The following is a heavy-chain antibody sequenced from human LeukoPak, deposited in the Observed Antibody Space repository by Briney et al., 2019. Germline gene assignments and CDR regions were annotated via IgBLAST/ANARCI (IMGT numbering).Heavy chain of an antibody. Sequence: GGSLRLSCAASGFTFSSYSMNWFRQAPGKGLEWVSSISSSSSYIYYADSVKGRFTISRDNAKNSLYLQMNSLRAEDTAVYYCATVPQLRFLEWLLYPDDYWGQGTLVTVSS. CDR2: ISSSSSYI. D-gene: IGHD3-3*01. CDR3: ATVPQLRFLEWLLYPDDY. V-gene: IGHV3-21*01. J-gene: IGHJ4*02. CDR1: GFTFSSYS.